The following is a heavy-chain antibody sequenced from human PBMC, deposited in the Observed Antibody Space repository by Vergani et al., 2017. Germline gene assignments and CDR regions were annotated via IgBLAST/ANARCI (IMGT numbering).Heavy chain of an antibody. D-gene: IGHD2-2*01. V-gene: IGHV3-23*01. CDR1: GFTFSSHA. Sequence: EVQLLESGGGLVQPGGSLRLSCAASGFTFSSHAMSWVRQAPGKGLEWVSAISGSGGSTYYADSVKGRFTISRDNSKNTLYLQMNSLRVEDTAVYYCAKDVAIVVVPAAIGFGYWGQGTLVTVSS. J-gene: IGHJ4*02. CDR3: AKDVAIVVVPAAIGFGY. CDR2: ISGSGGST.